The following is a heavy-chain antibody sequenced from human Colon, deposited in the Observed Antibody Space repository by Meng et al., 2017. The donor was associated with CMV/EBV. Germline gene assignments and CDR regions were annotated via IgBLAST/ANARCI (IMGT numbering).Heavy chain of an antibody. CDR3: ARVSPKGITVADTAVDY. V-gene: IGHV4-39*07. CDR2: ITYSGYT. Sequence: LSLTGSASGVSTCVCGYTWSCHRQPPRQVLGWSGKITYSGYTYYTPSLKRPLIISVATSQNQFSLKLRFVPDADTAVYYCARVSPKGITVADTAVDYWGQGTLVTVSS. J-gene: IGHJ4*02. CDR1: GVSTCVCGYT. D-gene: IGHD6-19*01.